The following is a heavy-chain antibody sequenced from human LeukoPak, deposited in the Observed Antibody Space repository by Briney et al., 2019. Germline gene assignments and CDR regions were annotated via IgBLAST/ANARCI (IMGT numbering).Heavy chain of an antibody. CDR2: INPNSGGT. CDR1: GYTFTGYY. J-gene: IGHJ4*02. V-gene: IGHV1-2*02. D-gene: IGHD3-9*01. Sequence: GASVKVSCKASGYTFTGYYMHWVRQAPGQGLEWMGWINPNSGGTNYAQKFQGRVTMTRDTSISTAYMELSRLRSDDAAVYYCARSRTYYDILSGGYWGQGTLVTVCS. CDR3: ARSRTYYDILSGGY.